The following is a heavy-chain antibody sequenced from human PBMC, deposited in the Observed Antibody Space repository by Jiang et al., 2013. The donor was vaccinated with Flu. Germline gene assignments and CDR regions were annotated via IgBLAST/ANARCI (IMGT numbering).Heavy chain of an antibody. CDR3: AKDLVVVVVAATASSGRYGIDY. J-gene: IGHJ4*02. V-gene: IGHV3-30*18. Sequence: VQLLESGGGVVQPGRSLRLSCAASGFTFSSYGMHWVRQAPGKGLEWVAVISYDGSNKYYADSVKGRFTISRDNSKNTLYLQMNSLRAEDTAVYYCAKDLVVVVVAATASSGRYGIDYWGQGTLVTVSS. D-gene: IGHD2-15*01. CDR1: GFTFSSYG. CDR2: ISYDGSNK.